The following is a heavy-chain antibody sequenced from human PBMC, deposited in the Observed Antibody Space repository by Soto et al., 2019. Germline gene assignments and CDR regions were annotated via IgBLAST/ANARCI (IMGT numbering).Heavy chain of an antibody. J-gene: IGHJ3*02. D-gene: IGHD4-17*01. V-gene: IGHV1-69*13. CDR1: GGTFSSYA. Sequence: GASVKVSCKASGGTFSSYAISWVRQAPGQGLEWMGGIIPIFGTANYAQKFQGRVTITADESTSTAYMELSSLRSEDTAVYYCARGSGSAYDYGDYGDAFDIWGQGTMVTVSS. CDR3: ARGSGSAYDYGDYGDAFDI. CDR2: IIPIFGTA.